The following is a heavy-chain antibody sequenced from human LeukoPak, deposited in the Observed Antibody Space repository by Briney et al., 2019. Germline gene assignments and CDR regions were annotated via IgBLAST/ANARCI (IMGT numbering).Heavy chain of an antibody. Sequence: SVKVSCKASGYTFTDYYMHWVRQAPGQGLEWMGGIIPIFGTANYAQKFQGRVTITADKSTSTAYMELSSLRSEDTAVYYCARGPQGDYGGWFDPWGQGTLVTVSS. CDR1: GYTFTDYY. D-gene: IGHD4-23*01. V-gene: IGHV1-69*06. CDR3: ARGPQGDYGGWFDP. J-gene: IGHJ5*02. CDR2: IIPIFGTA.